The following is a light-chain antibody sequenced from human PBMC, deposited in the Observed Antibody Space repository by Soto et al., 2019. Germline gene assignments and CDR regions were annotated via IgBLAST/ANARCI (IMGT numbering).Light chain of an antibody. Sequence: DIQMTQSPSSLSASVGDRVTITCRASQSIISYLNWYQQKPGKAPNLLIYGASSLQSGVPSRFSGSRSGTDFTLTINSLQPEDFAVYYCQQTYNSPLTFGQGTKVDIK. V-gene: IGKV1-39*01. CDR3: QQTYNSPLT. J-gene: IGKJ1*01. CDR1: QSIISY. CDR2: GAS.